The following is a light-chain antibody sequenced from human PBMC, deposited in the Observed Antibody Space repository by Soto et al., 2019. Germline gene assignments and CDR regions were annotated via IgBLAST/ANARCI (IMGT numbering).Light chain of an antibody. CDR3: QHYGKSPLVV. V-gene: IGKV3-20*01. J-gene: IGKJ3*01. CDR1: QTLTDSY. CDR2: GAS. Sequence: EIVLTQSPGTLSVSLGERATLSCKASQTLTDSYFAWYHLKPGQAPRLVIYGASVRATGIPDRFSGSGSGTDFSLTISRVDPEDFWVYSCQHYGKSPLVVFGPGTTVDVK.